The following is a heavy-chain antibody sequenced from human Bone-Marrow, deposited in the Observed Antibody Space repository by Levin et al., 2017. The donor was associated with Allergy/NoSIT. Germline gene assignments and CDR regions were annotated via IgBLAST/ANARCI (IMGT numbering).Heavy chain of an antibody. Sequence: SETLSLTCTVSGGSISSSNYYWGWIRQPPGKGLEWIGSVYYSGSTFYNPSLKSRVTISEHTSKNQFSLKLSSVTAADTAVYYCARHSRTMAVAGTIYYWGQGTLVTVSS. J-gene: IGHJ4*02. V-gene: IGHV4-39*01. CDR1: GGSISSSNYY. CDR3: ARHSRTMAVAGTIYY. D-gene: IGHD6-19*01. CDR2: VYYSGST.